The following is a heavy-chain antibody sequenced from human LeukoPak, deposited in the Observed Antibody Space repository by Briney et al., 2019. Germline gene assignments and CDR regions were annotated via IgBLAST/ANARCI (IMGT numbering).Heavy chain of an antibody. Sequence: SVKVSCKASGGTFSSYAISWERQAPGQGLEWMGGIIPIFGTANYAQKFQGRVTITADESTSTAYMELSSLRSEDTAVYYCARDQGCSGGSCYSPLDYWGQGTLVTVSS. CDR2: IIPIFGTA. J-gene: IGHJ4*02. V-gene: IGHV1-69*13. CDR1: GGTFSSYA. CDR3: ARDQGCSGGSCYSPLDY. D-gene: IGHD2-15*01.